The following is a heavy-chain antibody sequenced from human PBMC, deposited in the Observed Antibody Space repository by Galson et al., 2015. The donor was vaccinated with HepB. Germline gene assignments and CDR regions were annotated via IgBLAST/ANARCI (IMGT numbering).Heavy chain of an antibody. CDR2: ISGSGGST. CDR3: ARDPRGTYGAFDI. V-gene: IGHV3-23*01. J-gene: IGHJ3*02. Sequence: SLRLSCAASGFTSSRYVISWVRQAPGKGLEWVSAISGSGGSTYYADSVKGRFTISRDNSESTLYLQMNSLRAEDTAVYYCARDPRGTYGAFDIWGQGTRVAVSS. D-gene: IGHD1-26*01. CDR1: GFTSSRYV.